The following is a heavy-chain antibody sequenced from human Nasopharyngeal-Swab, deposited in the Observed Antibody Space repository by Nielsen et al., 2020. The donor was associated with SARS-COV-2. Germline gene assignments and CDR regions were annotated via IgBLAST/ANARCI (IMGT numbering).Heavy chain of an antibody. Sequence: ASVKVSCKASGSTFTSYAMNWVRQAPGQGLEWMGWMNPNSGNTGYAQKFQGRVTMTRNTSISTAYMELSSLRSEDTAVYYCARALTRSITIFGVVIPNWFDPWGQGTLVTVSS. D-gene: IGHD3-3*01. CDR3: ARALTRSITIFGVVIPNWFDP. V-gene: IGHV1-8*02. J-gene: IGHJ5*02. CDR1: GSTFTSYA. CDR2: MNPNSGNT.